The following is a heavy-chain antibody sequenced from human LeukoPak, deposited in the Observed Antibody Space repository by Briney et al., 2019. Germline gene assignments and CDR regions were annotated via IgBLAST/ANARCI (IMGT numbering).Heavy chain of an antibody. Sequence: ASVKVSCKASGYTFTSYGISWVRQAPGQGLEWVGWISAYNGNTNYAQKLQGRVTMTTDTSTSTAYMELRSLRSDDTAVYYCARSHQAVAGTGVDYWGQGTLVTVSS. J-gene: IGHJ4*02. V-gene: IGHV1-18*01. D-gene: IGHD6-19*01. CDR3: ARSHQAVAGTGVDY. CDR2: ISAYNGNT. CDR1: GYTFTSYG.